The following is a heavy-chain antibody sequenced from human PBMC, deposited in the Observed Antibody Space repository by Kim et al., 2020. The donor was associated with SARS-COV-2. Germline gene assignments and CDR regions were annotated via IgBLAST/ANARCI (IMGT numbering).Heavy chain of an antibody. Sequence: GGSLRLSCAPSGFTFNTYAMSWVRQAPGKGLEWVSTISVSGATAYYADSVKGRFTISRDNSENTLYLQLNSLRAEDTAVYYCATISSTNYIRFFDYWGQGTLVTVSS. CDR2: ISVSGATA. V-gene: IGHV3-23*01. D-gene: IGHD2-2*01. CDR1: GFTFNTYA. CDR3: ATISSTNYIRFFDY. J-gene: IGHJ4*02.